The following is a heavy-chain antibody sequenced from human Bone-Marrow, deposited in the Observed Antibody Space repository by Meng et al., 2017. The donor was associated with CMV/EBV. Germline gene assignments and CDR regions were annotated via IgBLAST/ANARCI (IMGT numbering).Heavy chain of an antibody. D-gene: IGHD3-3*01. CDR2: INGDGSIR. CDR1: GFTFRNNW. Sequence: GGSLKISCVPSGFTFRNNWMHWVRQAPGKGLVWVSRINGDGSIREYADSVKGRLTISRDNAKDTLYLQMNSLRAEDTAVYYCVREMWSNDVWGRGTMVTVSS. V-gene: IGHV3-74*03. CDR3: VREMWSNDV. J-gene: IGHJ3*01.